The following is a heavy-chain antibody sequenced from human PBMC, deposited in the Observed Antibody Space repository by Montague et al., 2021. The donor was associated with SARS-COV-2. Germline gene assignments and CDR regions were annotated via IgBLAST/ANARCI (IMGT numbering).Heavy chain of an antibody. D-gene: IGHD3-10*01. V-gene: IGHV4-4*07. CDR2: IYSSGST. Sequence: SETLSLTCTVSGGSISSYYWSWIRQPAGKGLEWIGRIYSSGSTNYNPSLKSRVTMSVDTSKNQFSLKLSSVTAADTAIYYCARDRPRSYYYGSGVYTWGGYGMDVWGQGTTVTVSS. CDR1: GGSISSYY. J-gene: IGHJ6*02. CDR3: ARDRPRSYYYGSGVYTWGGYGMDV.